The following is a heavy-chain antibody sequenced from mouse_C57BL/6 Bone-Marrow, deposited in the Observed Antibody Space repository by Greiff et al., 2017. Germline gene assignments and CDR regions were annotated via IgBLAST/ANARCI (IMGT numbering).Heavy chain of an antibody. Sequence: DVKLVESGGGLVQPGESLKLSCESNEYEFPSHDMSWVRKTPEKRLELVAAINSDGGSTYYPDTMERRFIISRDNTKKTLYLQMSSLRSEDTALYYCASITTVVDYYAMDYWGQGTSVTVSS. CDR1: EYEFPSHD. D-gene: IGHD1-1*01. J-gene: IGHJ4*01. CDR3: ASITTVVDYYAMDY. V-gene: IGHV5-2*01. CDR2: INSDGGST.